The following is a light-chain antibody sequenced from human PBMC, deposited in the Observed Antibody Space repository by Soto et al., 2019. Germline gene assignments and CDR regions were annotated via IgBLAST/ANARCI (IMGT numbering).Light chain of an antibody. Sequence: ALAQPRSVSGSPGQSVTISCTGPTIDVDSSNYVSWYQQHPGKAPKLMIYDVSERPSGVPDRFSGSKSGSTASLTISGLQAEDEADYYCCSYATTFYVFGRGTKVTVL. CDR3: CSYATTFYV. V-gene: IGLV2-11*01. CDR1: TIDVDSSNY. CDR2: DVS. J-gene: IGLJ1*01.